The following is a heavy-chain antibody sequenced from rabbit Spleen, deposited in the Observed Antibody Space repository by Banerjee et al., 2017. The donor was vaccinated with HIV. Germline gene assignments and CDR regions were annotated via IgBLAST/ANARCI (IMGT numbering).Heavy chain of an antibody. D-gene: IGHD6-1*01. CDR3: AREVEIYTGVVGYGVPNYGMDL. CDR1: GFSFSSGYY. J-gene: IGHJ6*01. CDR2: IGTGSGST. V-gene: IGHV1S45*01. Sequence: QEQLVESGGDLVQPEGSLTLTCTASGFSFSSGYYISWVRQAPGKGLEWIGCIGTGSGSTWYANWAKGRFTISKTSSTTVTLQMTSLTAADTATYFCAREVEIYTGVVGYGVPNYGMDLWGQGTLVTVS.